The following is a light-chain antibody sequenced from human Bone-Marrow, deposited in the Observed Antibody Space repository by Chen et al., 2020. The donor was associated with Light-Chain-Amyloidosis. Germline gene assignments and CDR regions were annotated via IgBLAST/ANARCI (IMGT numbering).Light chain of an antibody. V-gene: IGLV3-25*03. CDR1: DLPTKY. CDR2: RDT. CDR3: QSADSSGTYEVI. Sequence: SYELTQPPSVSVSPGQTARITCSGDDLPTKYAYWYQQKPGPAPVLVIHRDTERPSGISERFSGSSSGTTAPLTISGVQAEDEADSHCQSADSSGTYEVIFGGGTKLTVL. J-gene: IGLJ2*01.